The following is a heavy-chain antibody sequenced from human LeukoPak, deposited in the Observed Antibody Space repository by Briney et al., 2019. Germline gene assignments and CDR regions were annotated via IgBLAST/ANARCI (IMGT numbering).Heavy chain of an antibody. D-gene: IGHD1-26*01. Sequence: GGSLRLSCAASGFTFSNYGMTWVRQAPGKGLEWVSSISGSGGSTYYADSVKGRFTISRDNSKNTLYLQMNSLRAEDTAVYYCAKGESGSYWDWFDPWGQGTLVTVSS. J-gene: IGHJ5*02. CDR1: GFTFSNYG. V-gene: IGHV3-23*01. CDR2: ISGSGGST. CDR3: AKGESGSYWDWFDP.